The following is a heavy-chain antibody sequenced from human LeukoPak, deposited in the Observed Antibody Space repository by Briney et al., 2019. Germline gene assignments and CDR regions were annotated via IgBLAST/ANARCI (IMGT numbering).Heavy chain of an antibody. CDR1: GFTFSSYA. CDR3: ARGKEDFIVLMVYAIKPLDFDY. V-gene: IGHV3-64*01. J-gene: IGHJ4*02. D-gene: IGHD2-8*01. Sequence: GGSLRLSCAASGFTFSSYAMHWVRQAPGKGLEYVSAISSNGGSTYYANSVKGRFTISRDNAKNSLYLQMNSLRAEDTAVYYCARGKEDFIVLMVYAIKPLDFDYWGQGTLVTVSS. CDR2: ISSNGGST.